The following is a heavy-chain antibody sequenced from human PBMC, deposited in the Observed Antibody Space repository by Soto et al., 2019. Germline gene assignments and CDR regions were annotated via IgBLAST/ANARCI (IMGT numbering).Heavy chain of an antibody. CDR3: ARKSGYSYGYNYFDY. Sequence: SETLSLTCTFSCGSIISGGYYWSWIRQHPGKGLEWIGYIYYSGSTYYNPSLKSRVTISVDTSKNQFSLKLSSVTAADTAVYYCARKSGYSYGYNYFDYWGQGTLVTVSS. V-gene: IGHV4-31*03. CDR1: CGSIISGGYY. D-gene: IGHD5-18*01. J-gene: IGHJ4*02. CDR2: IYYSGST.